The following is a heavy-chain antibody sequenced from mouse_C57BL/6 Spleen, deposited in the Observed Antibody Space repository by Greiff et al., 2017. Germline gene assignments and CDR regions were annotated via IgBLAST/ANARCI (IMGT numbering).Heavy chain of an antibody. Sequence: VQLQQSGPELVKPGASVKLSCKASGYTFTEYNLHWVKQRSGQGLEWIGGFYPGSGSIKYNEKFQDTATLTADKSSSPVYMELSRLTSEDTAVSFWERHERDEGYYQCYFDYWGQGTTLTVSS. V-gene: IGHV1-62-2*01. D-gene: IGHD2-3*01. CDR3: ERHERDEGYYQCYFDY. J-gene: IGHJ2*01. CDR2: FYPGSGSI. CDR1: GYTFTEYN.